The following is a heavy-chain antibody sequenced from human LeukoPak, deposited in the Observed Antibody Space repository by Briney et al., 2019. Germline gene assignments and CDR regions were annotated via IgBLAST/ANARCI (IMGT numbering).Heavy chain of an antibody. J-gene: IGHJ3*02. CDR1: GFTFTNYG. D-gene: IGHD3-9*01. CDR2: ISYDETKK. V-gene: IGHV3-30*18. CDR3: ANLDLYYDILTGYSDNVYDI. Sequence: PGGSLRLSCAASGFTFTNYGMPWVRQAPGKGLEWVAAISYDETKKYYADSVRGRFTLSRDNSKNTVYLQMKSLRADDTAVYYCANLDLYYDILTGYSDNVYDIWGQGTMVSVSS.